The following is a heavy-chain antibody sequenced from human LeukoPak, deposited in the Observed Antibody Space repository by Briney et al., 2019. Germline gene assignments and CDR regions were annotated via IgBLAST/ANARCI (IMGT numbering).Heavy chain of an antibody. CDR3: ARGSLRGSYYYIDY. J-gene: IGHJ4*02. V-gene: IGHV4-59*01. CDR1: GGSTSSYF. Sequence: SETLSLTCTVSGGSTSSYFWSWIRQPPGEGLQWIGYIYYSGSTNYNPSLKSRVTMSVDTSKNQFSLKLTSVTAADTGVYYCARGSLRGSYYYIDYWGQGTLAAVSS. D-gene: IGHD1-26*01. CDR2: IYYSGST.